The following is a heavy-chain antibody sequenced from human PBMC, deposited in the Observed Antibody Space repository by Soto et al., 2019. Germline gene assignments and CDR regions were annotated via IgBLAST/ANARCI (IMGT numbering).Heavy chain of an antibody. CDR2: MNPNTGNT. D-gene: IGHD2-15*01. V-gene: IGHV1-8*01. CDR1: GYTFTHYD. CDR3: ASGYGNACYDY. Sequence: ASVKVSCKASGYTFTHYDINWVRQATGQGLEWMGWMNPNTGNTGFAQKFQDRVTMTRNTSISTAYMELSSLRSEDTALYFCASGYGNACYDYWGQGTQVTVSS. J-gene: IGHJ4*02.